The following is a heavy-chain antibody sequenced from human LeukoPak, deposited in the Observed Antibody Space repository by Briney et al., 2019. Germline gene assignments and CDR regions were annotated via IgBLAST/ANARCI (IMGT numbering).Heavy chain of an antibody. CDR3: ARDLLGYSYDAYYFDF. J-gene: IGHJ4*02. D-gene: IGHD5-18*01. Sequence: PGGSLRLSCAASGLDFSTHAMYWVRQSPGKGLEWVAVIWYDGSKKYHADSVKGRFTISRDNPKNTLYLQMNSLRAEDTAVYYCARDLLGYSYDAYYFDFWGQGTLVTVSS. CDR1: GLDFSTHA. V-gene: IGHV3-33*07. CDR2: IWYDGSKK.